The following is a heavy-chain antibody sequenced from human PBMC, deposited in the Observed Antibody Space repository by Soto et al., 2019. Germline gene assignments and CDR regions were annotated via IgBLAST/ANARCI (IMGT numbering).Heavy chain of an antibody. CDR3: ARRRDYYYMDV. CDR2: IGTAGDT. V-gene: IGHV3-13*01. CDR1: GFTFSSYD. Sequence: GGSLRLSCAASGFTFSSYDMHWVRQATGKGLEWVSAIGTAGDTYYPGSVKGRFTISRENAKNSLYLQMNSLRAEDTAVYYCARRRDYYYMDVWGKGTTVTVSS. J-gene: IGHJ6*03.